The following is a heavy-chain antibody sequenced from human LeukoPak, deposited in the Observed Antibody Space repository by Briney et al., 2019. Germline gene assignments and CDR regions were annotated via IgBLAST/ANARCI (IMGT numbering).Heavy chain of an antibody. V-gene: IGHV4-34*01. J-gene: IGHJ4*02. CDR3: ARATIFQSYFDY. Sequence: SETLSLTCAVYGGSFSGYYWSWIRQPPGKGLEWIGEINHSGSTNYNPSLKSRVTISVDTSKNQFSLKLSSVTAADTAAYYCARATIFQSYFDYWGQGTLVTVSS. CDR1: GGSFSGYY. CDR2: INHSGST. D-gene: IGHD3-3*01.